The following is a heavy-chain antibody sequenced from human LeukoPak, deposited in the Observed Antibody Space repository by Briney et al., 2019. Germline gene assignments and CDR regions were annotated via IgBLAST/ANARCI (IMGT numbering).Heavy chain of an antibody. Sequence: GGSLRLSCAASGFTFSSYGMSWVRQAPGKGLEWVSAISGSGGSTYYADSVKGRFTISRDDSKNTLYLQMNSLRAEDTAVYYCAKLSRSRVVVVTARTDMYFGNTRTPSHADYWGQGTLVTVSS. J-gene: IGHJ4*02. CDR3: AKLSRSRVVVVTARTDMYFGNTRTPSHADY. CDR1: GFTFSSYG. CDR2: ISGSGGST. V-gene: IGHV3-23*01. D-gene: IGHD2-21*02.